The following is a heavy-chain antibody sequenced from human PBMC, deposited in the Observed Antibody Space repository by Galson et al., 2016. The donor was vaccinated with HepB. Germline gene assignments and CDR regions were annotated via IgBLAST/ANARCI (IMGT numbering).Heavy chain of an antibody. CDR2: TRNRARSYTT. CDR3: TRTGLGDFDY. CDR1: GFILRDYY. J-gene: IGHJ4*02. Sequence: SLRLSCAACGFILRDYYMDWVRQAPGKGLEWVGRTRNRARSYTTDYVASVKGRFTISRDNSKSSVYLHMNGLKPEDTAIYYCTRTGLGDFDYWGRGTLVTVSS. V-gene: IGHV3-72*01.